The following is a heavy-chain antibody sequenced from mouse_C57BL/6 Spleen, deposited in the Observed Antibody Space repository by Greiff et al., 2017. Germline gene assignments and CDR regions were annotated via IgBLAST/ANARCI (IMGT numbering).Heavy chain of an antibody. J-gene: IGHJ2*01. Sequence: VKLQQPGAELVRPGSSVTLSCKASGYTFTSYWMHWVKQRPIQGLEWIGNIDPSDSETHYNQKFKDKATLTGDKSSSTAYMQLSSLTSEDSAVYYCARIYGSSYVDYWGQGTTLTVSS. CDR3: ARIYGSSYVDY. CDR2: IDPSDSET. D-gene: IGHD1-1*01. V-gene: IGHV1-52*01. CDR1: GYTFTSYW.